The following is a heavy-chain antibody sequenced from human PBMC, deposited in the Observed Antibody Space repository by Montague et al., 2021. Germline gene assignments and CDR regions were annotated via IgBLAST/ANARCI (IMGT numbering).Heavy chain of an antibody. CDR3: ARENWGSGRAFDI. Sequence: SLRLSCAAFDFTSSSYTINWVRQAPGKGLEWVSYISGKSSYIYYAASVKGRFTISRDNAKNSLFLQMNSLRAEDTAVYYCARENWGSGRAFDIWGQGTMVTRSS. CDR2: ISGKSSYI. J-gene: IGHJ3*02. CDR1: DFTSSSYT. D-gene: IGHD3-10*01. V-gene: IGHV3-21*01.